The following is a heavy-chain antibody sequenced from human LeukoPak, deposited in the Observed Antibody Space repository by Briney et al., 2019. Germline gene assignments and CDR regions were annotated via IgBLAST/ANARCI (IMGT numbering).Heavy chain of an antibody. CDR1: GGTFSSYA. Sequence: ASVKVSCKASGGTFSSYAISWVRQAPGQGLEWMGGIIPIFGTANYAQKFQGRVTITADKSTSTAYMELSSLRSEDTAVYYCARLTVATNAFDIWGQGTMVTVSS. V-gene: IGHV1-69*06. J-gene: IGHJ3*02. D-gene: IGHD4-17*01. CDR3: ARLTVATNAFDI. CDR2: IIPIFGTA.